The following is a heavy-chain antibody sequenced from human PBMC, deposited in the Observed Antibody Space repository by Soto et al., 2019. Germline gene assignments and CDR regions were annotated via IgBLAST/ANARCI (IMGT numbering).Heavy chain of an antibody. D-gene: IGHD6-6*01. Sequence: ETLSLTCTVSGGSVSSGSYYWSWIRQPPGKGLEWIGYIYYSGSTNYNPSLKSRVTISVDTSKNQFSLKLSSVTAADTAVYYCARDGSGRIAARPGWFDPWGQGTLVTVSS. CDR3: ARDGSGRIAARPGWFDP. V-gene: IGHV4-61*01. CDR1: GGSVSSGSYY. J-gene: IGHJ5*02. CDR2: IYYSGST.